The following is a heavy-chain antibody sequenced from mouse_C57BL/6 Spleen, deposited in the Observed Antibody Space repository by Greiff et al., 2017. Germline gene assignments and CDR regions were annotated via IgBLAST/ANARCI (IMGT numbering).Heavy chain of an antibody. Sequence: QVQLQQPGAELVRPGSSVKLSCKASGYTFTSYWMHWVKQRPIQGLEWIGNIDPSDSETHYNQKFKDKATLTVDKSSSTAYMQLSSLTSEDSAVYYCARYGTTGGVDYWGQGTSVTVSS. V-gene: IGHV1-52*01. CDR3: ARYGTTGGVDY. CDR1: GYTFTSYW. J-gene: IGHJ4*01. CDR2: IDPSDSET. D-gene: IGHD1-1*01.